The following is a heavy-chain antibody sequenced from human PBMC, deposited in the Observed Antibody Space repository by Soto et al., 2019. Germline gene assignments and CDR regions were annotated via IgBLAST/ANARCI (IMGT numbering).Heavy chain of an antibody. CDR1: GGSISSGGYY. J-gene: IGHJ6*02. D-gene: IGHD4-17*01. Sequence: SETLSLTCTVSGGSISSGGYYWSWIRQHPGKGLEWIGYIYYSGSTYYNPSLKSRVTISVDTSKNQFSLKLSSVTAADTAVYYCARDRTVTRSRYYYYYGMDVWGQGTTVTVSS. CDR2: IYYSGST. CDR3: ARDRTVTRSRYYYYYGMDV. V-gene: IGHV4-31*03.